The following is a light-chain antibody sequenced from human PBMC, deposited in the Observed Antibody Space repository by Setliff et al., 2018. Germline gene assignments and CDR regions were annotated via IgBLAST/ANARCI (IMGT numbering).Light chain of an antibody. CDR1: SSNIGSNT. V-gene: IGLV1-44*01. Sequence: ALTQPPSASGTPGQRVTISCSESSSNIGSNTVNWYQQLPGTAPKLLIYSNNQRPSGVPDRFSGSKSGTSASLAISGLRSEDEADYYCAAWDDSLNGPYYVFGTGTKVTVL. CDR2: SNN. J-gene: IGLJ1*01. CDR3: AAWDDSLNGPYYV.